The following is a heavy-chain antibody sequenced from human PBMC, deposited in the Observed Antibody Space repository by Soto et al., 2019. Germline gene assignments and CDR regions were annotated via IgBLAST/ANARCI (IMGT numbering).Heavy chain of an antibody. Sequence: ASVKVSCKASGYTFTSYDISWVRQATGQGLEWMGWMNPNSGNTGYAQKFQGRVTMTRNTSISTAYMELSSLRSEDTAVYYCAREGIAAAGLDYWGQGTLVTV. V-gene: IGHV1-8*01. CDR1: GYTFTSYD. CDR3: AREGIAAAGLDY. D-gene: IGHD6-13*01. J-gene: IGHJ4*02. CDR2: MNPNSGNT.